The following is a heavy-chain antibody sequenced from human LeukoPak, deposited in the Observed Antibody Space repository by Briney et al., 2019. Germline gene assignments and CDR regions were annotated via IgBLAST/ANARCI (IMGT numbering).Heavy chain of an antibody. Sequence: GGSLRLSCAASGFTFRSYWMHWVRQAPGKGLVWVSRINSDGSSTTYADSVKGRFTISRDNAKNTLYLQMNSLRAEDTAVYYCARGASHYAFDYWGQGTLVTVSS. J-gene: IGHJ4*02. CDR3: ARGASHYAFDY. V-gene: IGHV3-74*01. CDR2: INSDGSST. CDR1: GFTFRSYW. D-gene: IGHD2-2*01.